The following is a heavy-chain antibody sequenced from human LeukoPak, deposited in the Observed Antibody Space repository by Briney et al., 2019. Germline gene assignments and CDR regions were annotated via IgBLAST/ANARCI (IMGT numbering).Heavy chain of an antibody. J-gene: IGHJ4*02. V-gene: IGHV1-18*01. CDR2: ISAYNGNT. Sequence: ASVKVSCKASGYTFTSYGISWVRQAPGQGLEWMGWISAYNGNTNYAQKLQGRVTMTTDTSTSTAYMELSSLRSEDTAVYYCARDLGIAAAGVAFDYWGQGTLVTVSS. CDR3: ARDLGIAAAGVAFDY. D-gene: IGHD6-13*01. CDR1: GYTFTSYG.